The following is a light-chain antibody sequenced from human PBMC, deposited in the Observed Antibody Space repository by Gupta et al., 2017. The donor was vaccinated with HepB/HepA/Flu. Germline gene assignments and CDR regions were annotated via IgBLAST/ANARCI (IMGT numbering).Light chain of an antibody. CDR1: SSDVGGYNY. J-gene: IGLJ3*02. Sequence: SALTPPASLSGSPGPSITSSCTGTSSDVGGYNYVSWYHQPPGKAPKLMIYAVSNRPTGVSNRFSGSKSVNTASLTIAGLQAEDEADYYCSSYTSISTLVVFGGGTKLTVL. V-gene: IGLV2-14*03. CDR3: SSYTSISTLVV. CDR2: AVS.